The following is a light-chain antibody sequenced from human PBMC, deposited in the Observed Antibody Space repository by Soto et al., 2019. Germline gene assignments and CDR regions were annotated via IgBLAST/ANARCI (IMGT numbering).Light chain of an antibody. CDR3: QQRSISELT. CDR1: QSVSTN. J-gene: IGKJ3*01. Sequence: EIVMTQSPATLSVSPGERATLSCRASQSVSTNLAWFQQKPGQAPRLLIYVASTRATGIPARFSGSGSGTEFTLTISSLQSEDFAVYYCQQRSISELTFGPGTKVDIK. CDR2: VAS. V-gene: IGKV3-15*01.